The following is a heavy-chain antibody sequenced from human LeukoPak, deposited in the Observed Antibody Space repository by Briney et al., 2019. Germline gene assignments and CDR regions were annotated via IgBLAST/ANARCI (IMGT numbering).Heavy chain of an antibody. CDR3: ASIGNCCNDFDY. CDR2: IYPSSGDT. CDR1: GYTFTAYY. V-gene: IGHV1-2*02. Sequence: GASVKVSCKTSGYTFTAYYMHWVRQAPRQGLEWMGWIYPSSGDTKYAQKFQGRVTMTRDTSISTAYMELSRLRSDDTAVYYCASIGNCCNDFDYWGQGTLVTVSS. J-gene: IGHJ4*02. D-gene: IGHD2-2*01.